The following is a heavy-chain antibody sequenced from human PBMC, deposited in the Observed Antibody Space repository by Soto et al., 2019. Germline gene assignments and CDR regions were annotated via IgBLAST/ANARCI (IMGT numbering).Heavy chain of an antibody. D-gene: IGHD3-22*01. J-gene: IGHJ4*02. Sequence: GGSLRLSCAASGFTVSSNYMSWVRQAPGKGLEWVSVIYSGGSTYYADPVKGRFTISRDNSKNTLYLQMNSLRAEDTAVYYCARAVYDSSGYYFDYWGQGTLVTVSS. CDR2: IYSGGST. V-gene: IGHV3-53*01. CDR3: ARAVYDSSGYYFDY. CDR1: GFTVSSNY.